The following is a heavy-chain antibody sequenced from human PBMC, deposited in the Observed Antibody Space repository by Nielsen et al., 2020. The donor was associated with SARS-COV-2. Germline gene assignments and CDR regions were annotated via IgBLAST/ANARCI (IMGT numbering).Heavy chain of an antibody. V-gene: IGHV3-53*01. CDR2: IYSGGST. D-gene: IGHD3-22*01. CDR3: AMFYDDSSG. CDR1: GFTVSSNY. Sequence: GESLKISCAASGFTVSSNYMSRVRQAPGKGLEWVSVIYSGGSTYYADSVKGRFTISRDNSKNTLYLQMNSLRAEDTAVYYCAMFYDDSSGWGQGTLVTVSS. J-gene: IGHJ4*02.